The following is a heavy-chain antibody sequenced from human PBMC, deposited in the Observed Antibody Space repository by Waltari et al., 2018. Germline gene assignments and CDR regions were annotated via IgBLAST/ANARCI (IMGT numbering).Heavy chain of an antibody. Sequence: EVRLLESGGGLVQPGGSLRLSCAASGFPFGNYALVLVGRAPGKGLGGVLSCRAITGDPFDTDSVRGRFTVSRDNSKNTLSLQMNSLTAEDTAVYYCAKDFRQTTEVKSYYFDHWGQGILVTVSS. CDR2: CRAITGDP. CDR1: GFPFGNYA. J-gene: IGHJ4*02. CDR3: AKDFRQTTEVKSYYFDH. V-gene: IGHV3-23*01. D-gene: IGHD1-1*01.